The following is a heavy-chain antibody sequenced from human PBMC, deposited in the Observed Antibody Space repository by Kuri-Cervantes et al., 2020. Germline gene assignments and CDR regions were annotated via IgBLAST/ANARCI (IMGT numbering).Heavy chain of an antibody. J-gene: IGHJ6*02. CDR1: GFTFSSYG. V-gene: IGHV3-33*01. CDR3: ARDSTPHYGMDV. CDR2: IWYDGSNK. Sequence: LSLTCAASGFTFSSYGMHWVRQAPGKGLEWAAVIWYDGSNKYYADSVKGRFTISRDNSKNTLYLQMNSLRAEDTAVYYCARDSTPHYGMDVWGQGTTVTVSS. D-gene: IGHD2/OR15-2a*01.